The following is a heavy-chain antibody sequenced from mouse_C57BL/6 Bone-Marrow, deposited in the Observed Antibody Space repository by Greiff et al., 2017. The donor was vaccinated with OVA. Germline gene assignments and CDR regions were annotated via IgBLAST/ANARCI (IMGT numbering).Heavy chain of an antibody. CDR3: TREEGYYYGSSSSYWYFDV. CDR1: GFTFSSYA. Sequence: EVKLMESGEGLVKPGGSLKLSCAASGFTFSSYAMSWVRQTPEKRLEWVAYISSGGDYIYYADTVKGRFTISRDNARNTLYLQMSSLKAEDTAMYYCTREEGYYYGSSSSYWYFDVWGTGTTVTVSS. J-gene: IGHJ1*03. V-gene: IGHV5-9-1*02. D-gene: IGHD1-1*01. CDR2: ISSGGDYI.